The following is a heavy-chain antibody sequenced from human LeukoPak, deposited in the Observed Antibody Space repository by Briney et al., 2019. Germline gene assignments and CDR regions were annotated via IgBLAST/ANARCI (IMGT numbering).Heavy chain of an antibody. D-gene: IGHD2-2*01. V-gene: IGHV3-66*02. J-gene: IGHJ4*02. CDR2: IFKGGET. CDR3: ARENGHCSTTSCPFGY. Sequence: GGSLRLSCAASGFTVSTNYMSWVRQAPGKGLEWVAAIFKGGETEHADSVRGRFTISRDNYKNTVYLQMNTLRSEDTALHFCARENGHCSTTSCPFGYWGQGTLVTVFS. CDR1: GFTVSTNY.